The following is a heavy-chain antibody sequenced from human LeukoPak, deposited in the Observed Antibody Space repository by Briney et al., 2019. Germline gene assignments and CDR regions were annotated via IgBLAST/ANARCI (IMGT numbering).Heavy chain of an antibody. Sequence: GASVKVSCKASGGTFSSYAISWVRQAPGQGLEWMGGIIPIFGTANYAQKFQGRVTITADESTSTAYMELGSLRSEDTAVYYCARDGGSSGWYFCVYWGQGTLVTVSS. CDR1: GGTFSSYA. CDR3: ARDGGSSGWYFCVY. CDR2: IIPIFGTA. D-gene: IGHD6-19*01. J-gene: IGHJ4*02. V-gene: IGHV1-69*13.